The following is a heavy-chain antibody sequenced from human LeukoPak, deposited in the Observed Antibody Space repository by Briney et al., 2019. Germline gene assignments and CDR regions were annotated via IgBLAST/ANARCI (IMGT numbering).Heavy chain of an antibody. V-gene: IGHV4-39*07. CDR1: GGSISSSTFY. D-gene: IGHD3-22*01. Sequence: SETLSLTCTVSGGSISSSTFYWAWIRQPPGKGLEWIGSIYYRGSTYYKPSLQSRITMSVDTSKDQFSLKLSSVTAADTAVYYCARGYYYDSSGYPLAFDIWGQGTMVTVSS. CDR3: ARGYYYDSSGYPLAFDI. J-gene: IGHJ3*02. CDR2: IYYRGST.